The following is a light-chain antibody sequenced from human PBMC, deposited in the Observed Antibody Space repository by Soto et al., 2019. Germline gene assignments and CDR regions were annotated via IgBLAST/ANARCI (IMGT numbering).Light chain of an antibody. J-gene: IGKJ5*01. CDR2: DAS. Sequence: EIVLTQSPATLSLSPGESATLSCRASQSVTKYLVWYQQKPGQAPRLLISDASYRATGIPARFSGSGSGTDFTLTISSLEPEDFALYYCQQRSNWPITFGQGTRPEIK. CDR3: QQRSNWPIT. CDR1: QSVTKY. V-gene: IGKV3-11*01.